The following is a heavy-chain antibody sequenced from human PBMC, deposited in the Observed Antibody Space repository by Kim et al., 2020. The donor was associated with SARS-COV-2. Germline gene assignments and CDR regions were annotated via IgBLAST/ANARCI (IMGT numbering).Heavy chain of an antibody. CDR1: GFSFRSYA. J-gene: IGHJ4*02. D-gene: IGHD3-22*01. Sequence: GGSLRLSCSASGFSFRSYAMHWVRQPPGKGLEWLTVLSNDGSKKYYVDSVKGRFTISRDNSKDTLYLEMNSLRVEDTAVYYCAKGSSRYTEGFLDYWGQGSLVTVSS. V-gene: IGHV3-30*18. CDR3: AKGSSRYTEGFLDY. CDR2: LSNDGSKK.